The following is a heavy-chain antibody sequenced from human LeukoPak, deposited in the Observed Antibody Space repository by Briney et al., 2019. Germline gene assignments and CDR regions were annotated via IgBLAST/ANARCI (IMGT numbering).Heavy chain of an antibody. CDR1: GYTFTNYG. CDR3: ARAPFWVPSFFYY. V-gene: IGHV1-18*01. Sequence: GASVKVSCKASGYTFTNYGINWVRQAPGQGLEWMGWISAYNGNTSYAQNLQGRVSMTTDTSTSTAYMELRRLRSDDTAVYYCARAPFWVPSFFYYWGQGTLVTVPS. D-gene: IGHD3-16*01. CDR2: ISAYNGNT. J-gene: IGHJ4*02.